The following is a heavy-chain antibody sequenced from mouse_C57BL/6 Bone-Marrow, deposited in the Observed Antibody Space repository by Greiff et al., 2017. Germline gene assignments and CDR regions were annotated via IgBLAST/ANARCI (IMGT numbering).Heavy chain of an antibody. D-gene: IGHD1-1*01. V-gene: IGHV5-12*01. CDR3: ARANYYGRSYFDY. J-gene: IGHJ2*01. Sequence: EVMLVESGGGLVQPGGSLKLSCAASGFTFSDYYMYWVRQTPEKRLEWVAYISNGGGSTYYPDTVKGRFTISRDNAKNTLYLQMSRLKSEDTAMYYCARANYYGRSYFDYWGQGTTLTVSS. CDR1: GFTFSDYY. CDR2: ISNGGGST.